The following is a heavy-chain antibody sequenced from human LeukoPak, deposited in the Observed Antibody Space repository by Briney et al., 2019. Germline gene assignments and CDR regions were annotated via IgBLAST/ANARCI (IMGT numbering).Heavy chain of an antibody. CDR2: IKQDGSEK. J-gene: IGHJ4*02. Sequence: GGSLRLSCAASGITFSSHWMSWVRQAPGKGLEWVANIKQDGSEKYYVDSVKGRFTISRDNAKNSLYLQMNSLRAEDTAVYYCATDLGSSRPNFWGQGILVTVSS. V-gene: IGHV3-7*01. CDR1: GITFSSHW. D-gene: IGHD6-13*01. CDR3: ATDLGSSRPNF.